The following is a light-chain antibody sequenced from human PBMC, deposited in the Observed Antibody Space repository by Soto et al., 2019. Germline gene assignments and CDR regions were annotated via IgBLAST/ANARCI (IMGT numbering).Light chain of an antibody. J-gene: IGKJ2*01. V-gene: IGKV3-15*01. CDR2: GAS. Sequence: EIVMTQSPATLSVSPGERATLSCRASQSVSTNLAWYQQKPGLAPRLLIYGASTRATGIPAGFSGSGSGTEFTLTISSLQSEDFAVYYCQQYNDWPHTFGQGTKLEIK. CDR3: QQYNDWPHT. CDR1: QSVSTN.